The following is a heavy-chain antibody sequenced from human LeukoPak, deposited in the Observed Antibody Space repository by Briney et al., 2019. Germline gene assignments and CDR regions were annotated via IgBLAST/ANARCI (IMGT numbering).Heavy chain of an antibody. D-gene: IGHD6-19*01. CDR3: ARDQGPGIAVAGIPFDY. Sequence: GGSLRLSCAASGFTSSSYSMNWVRQAPGKGLEWVSSISSSSSYIYYADSVKGRFTISRDNAKNLLYLQMNSLRAEDTAVYYCARDQGPGIAVAGIPFDYWGQGTLVTVSS. V-gene: IGHV3-21*01. CDR2: ISSSSSYI. CDR1: GFTSSSYS. J-gene: IGHJ4*02.